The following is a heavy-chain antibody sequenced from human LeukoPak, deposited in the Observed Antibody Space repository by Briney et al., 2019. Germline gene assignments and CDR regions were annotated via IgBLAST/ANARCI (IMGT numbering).Heavy chain of an antibody. CDR2: VYDSWNN. D-gene: IGHD3-10*02. V-gene: IGHV4-30-4*01. CDR3: ASYFVGNGGRGY. CDR1: GFTFSSYAMH. J-gene: IGHJ4*02. Sequence: LRLSCAASGFTFSSYAMHWVRQPPGKGLEWLGSVYDSWNNYYNPSLESRITMSVDTSKNQYSLELSSVIAADTAVYYCASYFVGNGGRGYWGQGALVTVSS.